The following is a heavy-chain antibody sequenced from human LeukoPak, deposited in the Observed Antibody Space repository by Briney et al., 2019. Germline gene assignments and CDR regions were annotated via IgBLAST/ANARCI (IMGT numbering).Heavy chain of an antibody. D-gene: IGHD5-24*01. CDR1: GFTFSSSA. CDR2: ISCSGIGGST. CDR3: AKSGYNRFDY. V-gene: IGHV3-23*01. Sequence: GGSLRLSCAASGFTFSSSAMSLVRQAPGEGLEWGSSISCSGIGGSTYYAVSVQGRLTISRDNSKNTLYLQMNSLRAGDTDVYYCAKSGYNRFDYWGQGTLVTVSS. J-gene: IGHJ4*02.